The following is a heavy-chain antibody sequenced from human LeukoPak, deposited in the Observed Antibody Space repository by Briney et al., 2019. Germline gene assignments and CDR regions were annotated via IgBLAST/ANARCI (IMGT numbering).Heavy chain of an antibody. CDR1: GGPISSSSYY. CDR3: ARRSGSYYIDY. V-gene: IGHV4-39*01. CDR2: IYYSGST. Sequence: PSETLSLTCTVSGGPISSSSYYWGWIRQPPGKGLEWIGSIYYSGSTYYNPSLKSRVTISVDTSKNQFSLKLSSVTAADTAVYYCARRSGSYYIDYWGQGTLVTVSS. D-gene: IGHD1-26*01. J-gene: IGHJ4*02.